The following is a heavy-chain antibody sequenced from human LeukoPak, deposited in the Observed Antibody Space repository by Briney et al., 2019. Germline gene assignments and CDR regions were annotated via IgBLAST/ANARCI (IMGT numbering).Heavy chain of an antibody. CDR2: ISSSSSTI. Sequence: GGSRRLSCAASGFTFSSYSMNWVRQAPGKGLEWVSYISSSSSTIYYADSVKGRFTISRDNAKNSLYLQMNSLRDEDTVVYYCARDPSSWYWNWFDPWGQGTLVTVSS. V-gene: IGHV3-48*02. CDR3: ARDPSSWYWNWFDP. J-gene: IGHJ5*02. D-gene: IGHD6-13*01. CDR1: GFTFSSYS.